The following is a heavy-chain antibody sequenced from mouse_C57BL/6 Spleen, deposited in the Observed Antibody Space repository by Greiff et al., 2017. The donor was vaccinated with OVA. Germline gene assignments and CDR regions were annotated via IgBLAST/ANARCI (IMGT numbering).Heavy chain of an antibody. V-gene: IGHV5-6*01. CDR3: ARHLITTVVAFDY. CDR1: GFTFSSYG. J-gene: IGHJ2*01. D-gene: IGHD1-1*01. CDR2: ISSGGSYT. Sequence: DVHLVESGGDLVKPGGSLKLSCAASGFTFSSYGMSWVRQTPDKRLEWVATISSGGSYTYYPDSVKGRFTISRDNAKNTLYLQMSSLKSEDTAMYYCARHLITTVVAFDYWGQGTTLTVSS.